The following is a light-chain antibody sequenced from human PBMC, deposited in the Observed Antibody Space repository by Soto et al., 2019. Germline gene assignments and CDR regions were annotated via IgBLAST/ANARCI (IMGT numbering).Light chain of an antibody. J-gene: IGKJ1*01. V-gene: IGKV3D-20*01. CDR2: EAS. Sequence: EIVLTQSPATLSLSPGERAALSFGATQGVKSNSQARYQQKSGVAPRLLIYEASRSATGIQDRFSGSGSGTDFILSISRLEPEDFAVYYCQQYGSSPWTFGQGTKVDIK. CDR1: QGVKSNS. CDR3: QQYGSSPWT.